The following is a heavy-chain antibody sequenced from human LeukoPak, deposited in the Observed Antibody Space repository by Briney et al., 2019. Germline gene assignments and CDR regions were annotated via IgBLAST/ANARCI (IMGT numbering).Heavy chain of an antibody. CDR2: IYHTGNT. Sequence: SSETLSLTCTVSGASISSGGYFWSWIRQPPGKGLEWIGYIYHTGNTYYNPSLESRVTMSVDKSKNQFSLSLASVTVADTAVYYCARERPLDTVVSQDFWGQGTLVIVSS. J-gene: IGHJ4*02. D-gene: IGHD4-23*01. V-gene: IGHV4-30-2*01. CDR1: GASISSGGYF. CDR3: ARERPLDTVVSQDF.